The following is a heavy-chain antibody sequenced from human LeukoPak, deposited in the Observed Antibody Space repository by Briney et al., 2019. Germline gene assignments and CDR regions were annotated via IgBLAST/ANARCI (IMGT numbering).Heavy chain of an antibody. J-gene: IGHJ4*02. D-gene: IGHD2-2*01. Sequence: GGSLRLSCAASGFTFSSYAMSWVRQAPGKGLEWVSAISGSGGSTYYADSVKGRFTISRDNSKNTLYLQMNSLRAEDTAVYYCAKVLGYRSSTSCYGGFDYWGQGTLVTVSS. CDR3: AKVLGYRSSTSCYGGFDY. CDR1: GFTFSSYA. CDR2: ISGSGGST. V-gene: IGHV3-23*01.